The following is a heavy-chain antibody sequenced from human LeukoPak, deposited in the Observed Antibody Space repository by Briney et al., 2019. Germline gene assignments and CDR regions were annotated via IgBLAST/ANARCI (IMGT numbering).Heavy chain of an antibody. CDR3: ARGGGLDV. Sequence: GGCVRLSCAASVFIFSSHGMHWARQAPWKGLEWVATINHNGNVNYYVDSVKGRFTISRDNAKNSLYLQMSNLRAEDTAVYFCARGGGLDVWGQGATVTVSS. D-gene: IGHD3-16*01. J-gene: IGHJ6*02. V-gene: IGHV3-7*03. CDR2: INHNGNVN. CDR1: VFIFSSHG.